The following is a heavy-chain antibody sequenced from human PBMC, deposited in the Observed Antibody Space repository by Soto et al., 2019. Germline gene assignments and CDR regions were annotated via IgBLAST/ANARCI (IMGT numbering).Heavy chain of an antibody. V-gene: IGHV4-39*07. J-gene: IGHJ5*02. D-gene: IGHD3-16*01. Sequence: PSETLSLTCTVSGGSISSSSYYWNWIRQPPGKGLEWIGEINHSGSTNYNPSLKSRVTISLDTSKNQFSLRAEDMAVYYCARGWRSSYFCHWSAPLVHGTLVTVSS. CDR2: INHSGST. CDR1: GGSISSSSYY. CDR3: ARGWRSSYFCHWSAP.